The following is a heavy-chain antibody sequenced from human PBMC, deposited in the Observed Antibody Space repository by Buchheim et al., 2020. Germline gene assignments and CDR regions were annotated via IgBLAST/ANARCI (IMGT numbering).Heavy chain of an antibody. CDR2: IYWNDDK. Sequence: QITLKESGPTLVKPTQTLTLTCTFSGFSLSTSGVGVGWIRPPPGKALEWLALIYWNDDKRYSPSLKSRLTITKDTSKNQVVLTMTNMDPVDTATYYCSHMDSSGYYRIPYFDYWGQRTL. CDR3: SHMDSSGYYRIPYFDY. CDR1: GFSLSTSGVG. D-gene: IGHD3-22*01. V-gene: IGHV2-5*01. J-gene: IGHJ4*02.